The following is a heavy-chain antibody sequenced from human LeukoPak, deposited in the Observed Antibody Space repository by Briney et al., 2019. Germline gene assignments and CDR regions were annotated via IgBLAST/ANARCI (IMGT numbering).Heavy chain of an antibody. Sequence: PGGSLRLSCAASGFTFSSYSVNWVRQAPGKGLEWVSYISSSSSTIYYADSVKGRFTISRDNAKNSLYLQMNSLRAEDTAVYYCASTDYGEMLYFDYWGQGTLVTVSS. D-gene: IGHD4-17*01. J-gene: IGHJ4*02. CDR3: ASTDYGEMLYFDY. CDR2: ISSSSSTI. CDR1: GFTFSSYS. V-gene: IGHV3-48*01.